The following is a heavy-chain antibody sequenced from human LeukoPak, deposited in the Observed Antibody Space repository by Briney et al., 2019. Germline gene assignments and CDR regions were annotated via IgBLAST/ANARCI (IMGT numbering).Heavy chain of an antibody. Sequence: GSLRLSCAASGFTFSSYAMSWVRQAPGKGQEWVSAISGSGGTTYYADSVKGRFTISRDNSKNTLYLQMNSLRAEDTAVYYCHCRAGNQGSWGQGTLVTVSS. V-gene: IGHV3-23*01. D-gene: IGHD1-14*01. CDR2: ISGSGGTT. J-gene: IGHJ5*02. CDR3: HCRAGNQGS. CDR1: GFTFSSYA.